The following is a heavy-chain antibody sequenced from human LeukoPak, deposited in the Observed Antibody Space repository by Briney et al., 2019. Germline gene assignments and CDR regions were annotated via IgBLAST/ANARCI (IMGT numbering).Heavy chain of an antibody. J-gene: IGHJ6*02. Sequence: SETLSLTRTVSGGFISGYYWSWIRQPPGKGLEWIGYIYYSRSTKYNPSLESRVTISVDTSKSQFSLKLTSVTATDTAVYYCARENCSGGTCHSNSNGMDVWGQGTTVTVSS. CDR3: ARENCSGGTCHSNSNGMDV. D-gene: IGHD2-15*01. CDR1: GGFISGYY. CDR2: IYYSRST. V-gene: IGHV4-59*01.